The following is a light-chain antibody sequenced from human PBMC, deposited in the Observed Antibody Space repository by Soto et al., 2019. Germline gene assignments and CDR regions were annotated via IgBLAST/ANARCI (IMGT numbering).Light chain of an antibody. CDR1: QIVTKNN. Sequence: LKHSPGTLSLTTGERATLSWSAVQIVTKNNVNWDQQKPGQAPRLLIYGASIRATGIPDRFSGSGSETDFTLTISRLEPEDFALYYCQQYGSSAPITFGQGTLPAIK. CDR3: QQYGSSAPIT. J-gene: IGKJ5*01. CDR2: GAS. V-gene: IGKV3-20*01.